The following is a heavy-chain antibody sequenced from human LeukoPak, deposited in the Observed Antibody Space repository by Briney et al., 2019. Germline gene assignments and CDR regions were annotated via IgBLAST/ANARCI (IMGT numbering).Heavy chain of an antibody. CDR3: ARLQMAGYSSSWYYFDY. V-gene: IGHV1-69*05. D-gene: IGHD6-13*01. J-gene: IGHJ4*02. CDR2: IIPIFGTA. CDR1: GGTFSSYA. Sequence: SVKVSCKASGGTFSSYAISWVRQAPGQGLEWMGGIIPIFGTANYAQKFQGRVTITTDESTSTAYMELSSLRSEDTAVYYCARLQMAGYSSSWYYFDYWGQGTLVTVSS.